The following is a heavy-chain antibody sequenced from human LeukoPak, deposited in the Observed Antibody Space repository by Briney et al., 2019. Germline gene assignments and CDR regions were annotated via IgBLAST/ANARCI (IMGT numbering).Heavy chain of an antibody. D-gene: IGHD3-22*01. J-gene: IGHJ4*02. CDR3: ARVYYYDNSGYGKDYFDY. V-gene: IGHV4-30-4*01. CDR1: GGSISSGDYY. CDR2: IYYSGST. Sequence: SETLSLTCTVSGGSISSGDYYWSWIRQPPGKGLGWIGYIYYSGSTYYNPSLKSRVTISVDTSKNQFSLKLSSVTAADTAVYYCARVYYYDNSGYGKDYFDYWGQGTLVTVSS.